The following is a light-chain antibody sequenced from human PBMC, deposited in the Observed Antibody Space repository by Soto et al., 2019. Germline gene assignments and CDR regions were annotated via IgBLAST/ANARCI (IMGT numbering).Light chain of an antibody. CDR2: DAS. CDR3: QQRSNWPVT. V-gene: IGKV3-11*01. J-gene: IGKJ1*01. CDR1: QSVSSY. Sequence: EIVLTQSPATLSLSPGEGATLSCRASQSVSSYLAWYQQKPGQAPRLLIYDASNRATGIPARFSGSGSGTDFTLIISSLEPEDFAVYYCQQRSNWPVTFGQGTKVEIK.